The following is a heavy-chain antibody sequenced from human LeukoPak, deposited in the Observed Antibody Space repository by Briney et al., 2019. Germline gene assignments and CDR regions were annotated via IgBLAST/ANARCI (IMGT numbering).Heavy chain of an antibody. D-gene: IGHD2-2*03. CDR1: GFSVSSDY. CDR3: ARDQNGLTWFDS. V-gene: IGHV3-66*01. CDR2: IYSGGST. Sequence: GGSLRLSCAASGFSVSSDYINWVRQAPGRGLEWVSVIYSGGSTYYADTVKGRFTISRDKSKNTVYLQINTLRAEDTAVYYCARDQNGLTWFDSWGQGTLVTVSS. J-gene: IGHJ5*01.